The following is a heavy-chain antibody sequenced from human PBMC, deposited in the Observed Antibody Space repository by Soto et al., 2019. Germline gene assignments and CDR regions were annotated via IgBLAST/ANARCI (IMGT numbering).Heavy chain of an antibody. CDR1: GFTVSSNY. CDR2: IYSDGTT. V-gene: IGHV3-53*01. Sequence: QPGGSLRLSCAASGFTVSSNYMSWVRQAPGKGLGWVSLIYSDGTTHYADSVKGRFTISRDNSKNTLYLQMNSLRAEDTAVYYCARGPMIFDYWGQGTLVTVSS. CDR3: ARGPMIFDY. J-gene: IGHJ4*02. D-gene: IGHD3-16*01.